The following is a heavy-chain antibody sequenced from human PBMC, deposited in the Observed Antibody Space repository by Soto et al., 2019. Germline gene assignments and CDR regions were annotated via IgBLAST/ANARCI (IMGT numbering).Heavy chain of an antibody. CDR2: IWYDGSNK. Sequence: QPGGSLRLSCAASGFTFSSYGMHWVRQAPGKGLEWVAVIWYDGSNKYYADSVKGRFTISRDNSKNTLYLQMNSLRAEDTAVYYCASPNPDIVATKPLPYYYYYGMDVWGQGTTVTVSS. V-gene: IGHV3-33*01. CDR3: ASPNPDIVATKPLPYYYYYGMDV. J-gene: IGHJ6*02. CDR1: GFTFSSYG. D-gene: IGHD5-12*01.